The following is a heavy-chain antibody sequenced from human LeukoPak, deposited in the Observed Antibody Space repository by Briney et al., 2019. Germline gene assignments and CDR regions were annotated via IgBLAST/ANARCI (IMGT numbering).Heavy chain of an antibody. CDR2: IKQDGSEK. CDR1: GFTFSSYW. CDR3: ASDDPLYGDYSDY. J-gene: IGHJ4*02. Sequence: PGGSLRLSCAASGFTFSSYWMSWVRQAPGKGLEWVANIKQDGSEKYYVDSVKGRFTISRDNAKNSLYLQMNSLRAEDTAVYYCASDDPLYGDYSDYWGQGTLATVSS. D-gene: IGHD4-17*01. V-gene: IGHV3-7*01.